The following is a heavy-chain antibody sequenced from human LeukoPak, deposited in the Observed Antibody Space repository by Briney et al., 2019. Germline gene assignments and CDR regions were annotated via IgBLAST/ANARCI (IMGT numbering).Heavy chain of an antibody. CDR2: ISSSSTSI. Sequence: GGSLRLSCAASGFTFSSYSMNWVRQAPGEGLEWVSSISSSSTSIYYADSVKGRFTISRDNAKNSLYLQMNSLRAEDTALYYCAKGSGSYYHLIYFDYWGQGTLVTVSS. CDR1: GFTFSSYS. D-gene: IGHD3-10*01. CDR3: AKGSGSYYHLIYFDY. V-gene: IGHV3-21*04. J-gene: IGHJ4*02.